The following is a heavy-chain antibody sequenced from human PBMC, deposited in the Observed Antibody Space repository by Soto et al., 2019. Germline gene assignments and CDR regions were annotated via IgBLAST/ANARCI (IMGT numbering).Heavy chain of an antibody. J-gene: IGHJ4*02. CDR3: ARIPPLSSYYDFWSGYYYEYYFDY. CDR1: GYSISGGYY. CDR2: IYHSGST. D-gene: IGHD3-3*01. V-gene: IGHV4-38-2*01. Sequence: SETLSLTCAFSGYSISGGYYLVGIRHPPGKVLEWIGSIYHSGSTYYNPSLKSRVTISVDTSKNQFSLKLSSVTAADTAVYYCARIPPLSSYYDFWSGYYYEYYFDYWGQGTLVTVSS.